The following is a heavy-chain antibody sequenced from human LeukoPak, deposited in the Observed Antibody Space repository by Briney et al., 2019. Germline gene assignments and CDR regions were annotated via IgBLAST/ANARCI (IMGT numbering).Heavy chain of an antibody. Sequence: TSSETLSLTCAVYGGSFSGYYWSWIRQPPGKGLEWIGVINHSGSTNYNPSLKSRVTISVDTSKNQFSLKLSSVTAADTAVYYCARLVRGGAFDIWGQGTMVTVSS. CDR3: ARLVRGGAFDI. CDR2: INHSGST. CDR1: GGSFSGYY. D-gene: IGHD1-26*01. J-gene: IGHJ3*02. V-gene: IGHV4-34*01.